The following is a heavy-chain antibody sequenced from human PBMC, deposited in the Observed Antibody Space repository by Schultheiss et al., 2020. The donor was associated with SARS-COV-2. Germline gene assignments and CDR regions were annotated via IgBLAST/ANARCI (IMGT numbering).Heavy chain of an antibody. J-gene: IGHJ4*02. D-gene: IGHD3-10*01. CDR3: ARDLEYYGLWG. CDR2: ISSSSSYI. Sequence: GESLKISCAASGFTFSSYSMNWVRQAPGKGLEWVSSISSSSSYIYYADSVKGRFTISRDNAKNSLYLQMNSLRAEDTAVYYCARDLEYYGLWGWGQGTLVTVSS. V-gene: IGHV3-21*01. CDR1: GFTFSSYS.